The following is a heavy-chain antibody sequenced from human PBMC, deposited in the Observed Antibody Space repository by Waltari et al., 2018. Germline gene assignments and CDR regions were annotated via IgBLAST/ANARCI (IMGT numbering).Heavy chain of an antibody. CDR1: GFTLSSFW. Sequence: EVQLVESGGGLVQPGGSLRLSCAASGFTLSSFWMSWARQAPGKGLEWVANINQDGRGRYYMDSVKGRFTISRDNAKNSVYLQMNSLRAEDTAVYYCQRGDYWGQGTLVTVSS. CDR2: INQDGRGR. J-gene: IGHJ4*02. CDR3: QRGDY. V-gene: IGHV3-7*04.